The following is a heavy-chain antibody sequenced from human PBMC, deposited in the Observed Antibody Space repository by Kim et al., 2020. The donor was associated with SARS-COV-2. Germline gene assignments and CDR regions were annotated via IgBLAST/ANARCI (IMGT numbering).Heavy chain of an antibody. CDR1: GFTFSSYG. D-gene: IGHD6-13*01. Sequence: GGSLRLSCAASGFTFSSYGMHWVRQAPGKGLEWVAVISYDGSNKYYADSVKGRFTISRDNSKNTLYLQMNSLRAEDTAVYYCARDFYVVYEGSSWYDYYYYGMDVWGQGTTVTVSS. J-gene: IGHJ6*02. CDR3: ARDFYVVYEGSSWYDYYYYGMDV. V-gene: IGHV3-33*05. CDR2: ISYDGSNK.